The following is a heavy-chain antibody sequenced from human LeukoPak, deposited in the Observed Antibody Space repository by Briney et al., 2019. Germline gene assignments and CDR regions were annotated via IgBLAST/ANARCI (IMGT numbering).Heavy chain of an antibody. J-gene: IGHJ4*02. CDR3: AKDLLELRLCYYDY. CDR2: ISGSGGST. D-gene: IGHD1-7*01. Sequence: PGGSLRLSCAASGFTFSSYAMSWVRQAPGKGLEWVSAISGSGGSTYYADSVKGRFTISRDNSKNTLYLQMNSLRAEDTAVYYCAKDLLELRLCYYDYCGQGTLVTVSS. V-gene: IGHV3-23*01. CDR1: GFTFSSYA.